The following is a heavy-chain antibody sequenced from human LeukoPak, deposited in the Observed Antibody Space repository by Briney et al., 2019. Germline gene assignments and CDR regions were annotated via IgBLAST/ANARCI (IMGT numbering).Heavy chain of an antibody. Sequence: PGGSLRLSCAASGFTFRNYGMHWVRQTPGRGLEWVALISFDAINKYYVDSVKGRFTISRDNSQNTLYLQMNSLRAEDTALYYCAKDDLFGMYYHASGSRIGGYWGQGTLVTVSS. CDR2: ISFDAINK. V-gene: IGHV3-30*18. CDR1: GFTFRNYG. J-gene: IGHJ4*02. CDR3: AKDDLFGMYYHASGSRIGGY. D-gene: IGHD3-10*01.